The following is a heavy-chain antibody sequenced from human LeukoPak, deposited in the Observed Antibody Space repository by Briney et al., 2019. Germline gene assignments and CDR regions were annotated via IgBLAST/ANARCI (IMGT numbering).Heavy chain of an antibody. D-gene: IGHD3-10*01. CDR1: GFTFSSYS. Sequence: GGSLRLSCAASGFTFSSYSMNWVRQAPGKGLEWVSYISNSGTTINYADSVKGRFTISRDNAKNSLYLQMNSLRAEDTALYYCAKGRRFGELLAKFDYWGQGTLVTVSS. CDR2: ISNSGTTI. V-gene: IGHV3-48*04. CDR3: AKGRRFGELLAKFDY. J-gene: IGHJ4*02.